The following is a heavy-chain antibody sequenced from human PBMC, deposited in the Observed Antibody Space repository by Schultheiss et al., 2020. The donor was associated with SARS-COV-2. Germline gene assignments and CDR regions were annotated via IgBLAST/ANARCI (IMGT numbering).Heavy chain of an antibody. V-gene: IGHV4-34*09. CDR1: GGSFSGYY. D-gene: IGHD5-12*01. Sequence: SETLSLTCAVYGGSFSGYYWSWIRQPPGKGLEWIGYIYYSGSTYYNPSLKSRVTISVDTSKNQFSLKLSSVTAADTAVYYCARGGGYDSDPDYWGQGTLVTVSS. CDR3: ARGGGYDSDPDY. CDR2: IYYSGST. J-gene: IGHJ4*02.